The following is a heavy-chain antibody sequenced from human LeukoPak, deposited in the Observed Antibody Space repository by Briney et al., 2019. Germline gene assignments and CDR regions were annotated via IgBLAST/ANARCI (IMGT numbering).Heavy chain of an antibody. J-gene: IGHJ4*02. CDR3: ARAAGYRCSSTSCLYYFDY. V-gene: IGHV4-34*01. CDR1: GGSFSGYY. D-gene: IGHD2-2*01. Sequence: SETLSLTCAVYGGSFSGYYWSWIRQPPGKGLEWIGEINHSGSTNYNPSLKSRVTISVDTSKNQFPLKLSSVTAADTAVYYCARAAGYRCSSTSCLYYFDYWGQGTLVTVSS. CDR2: INHSGST.